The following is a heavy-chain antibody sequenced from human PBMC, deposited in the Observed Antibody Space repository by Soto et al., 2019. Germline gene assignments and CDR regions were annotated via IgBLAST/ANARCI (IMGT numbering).Heavy chain of an antibody. Sequence: QVQLQESGPGLVKPSQTLSLTCTVSGGSISSGGYYWSWIRQHPGKGLEWIGYIYYSGSTYYNPSRKSRVTISVDTSKNQFSLKLSSVTAADTAVYYCARGTSDGLWSGYELYYYYYMDVWGKGTTVTVSS. CDR1: GGSISSGGYY. CDR2: IYYSGST. J-gene: IGHJ6*03. CDR3: ARGTSDGLWSGYELYYYYYMDV. V-gene: IGHV4-31*03. D-gene: IGHD3-3*01.